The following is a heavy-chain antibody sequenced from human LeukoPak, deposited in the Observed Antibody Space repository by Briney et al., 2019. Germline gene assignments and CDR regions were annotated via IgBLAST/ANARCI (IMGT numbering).Heavy chain of an antibody. V-gene: IGHV7-4-1*02. D-gene: IGHD3-3*01. J-gene: IGHJ5*02. CDR1: GYTFTIYA. Sequence: ASVTVSCKASGYTFTIYAMNWVRQAPGQGLEWMGWINTNTGNPTYAQGFTGRFVFSLDTSVSTAYLQISSLKAEDTAVYYCARGHYDFWSGYPNWFDPWGQGTLVTVSS. CDR2: INTNTGNP. CDR3: ARGHYDFWSGYPNWFDP.